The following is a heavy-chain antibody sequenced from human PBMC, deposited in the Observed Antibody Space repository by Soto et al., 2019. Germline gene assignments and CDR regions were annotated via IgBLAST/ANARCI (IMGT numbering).Heavy chain of an antibody. CDR2: ISSRSSTI. V-gene: IGHV3-11*01. Sequence: QVQLVESGGGLVKPGGSLRLSCAASGFTFSDYYMSWIRQAPGKGLEWVSYISSRSSTIFYADSVKGRFTISRDNVKNSLYLKRNGRRAEDTAVYYCASGTNGAFFVYWGQGILVTVSS. CDR1: GFTFSDYY. J-gene: IGHJ4*02. CDR3: ASGTNGAFFVY. D-gene: IGHD2-8*01.